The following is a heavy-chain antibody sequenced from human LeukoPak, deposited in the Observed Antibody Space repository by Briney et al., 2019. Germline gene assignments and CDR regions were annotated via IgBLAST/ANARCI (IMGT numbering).Heavy chain of an antibody. CDR3: ARDLTYYYDSSGSRNYYYGMDV. D-gene: IGHD3-22*01. Sequence: ASVKVSCKASGYTFTGYYMHWVRQAPGQGLEWMGWINPNSGGTNYAQKFRGRVTMTSDTSISTAYMELSRLRSDDTAVYYCARDLTYYYDSSGSRNYYYGMDVWGQGTTVTVSS. CDR1: GYTFTGYY. CDR2: INPNSGGT. V-gene: IGHV1-2*02. J-gene: IGHJ6*02.